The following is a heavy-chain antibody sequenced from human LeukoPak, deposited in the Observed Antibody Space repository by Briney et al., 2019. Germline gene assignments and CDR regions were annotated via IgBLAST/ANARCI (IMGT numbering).Heavy chain of an antibody. CDR3: ASRYCSGGSCPDY. CDR2: IYYSGST. CDR1: GGSISSYY. J-gene: IGHJ4*02. D-gene: IGHD2-15*01. V-gene: IGHV4-59*08. Sequence: ETLSLTCTVSGGSISSYYWSWIRQPPGKGLEWIGYIYYSGSTNYNPSLKSRVTISVDTSKNQFSLKLSSVTAADTAVYYCASRYCSGGSCPDYWGQGTLVTVSS.